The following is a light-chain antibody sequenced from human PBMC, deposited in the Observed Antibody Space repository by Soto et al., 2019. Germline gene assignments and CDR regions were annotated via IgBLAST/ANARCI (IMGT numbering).Light chain of an antibody. CDR2: GNT. Sequence: QSVLTQPPSVSGAPGQWVTISCTGSGSSLGAGFDVHWYQQLPGTAPKLLIYGNTNRPSGVPDRFSGSKSGTSASLAITGLQAEDEADYYCQYYESRLGGSVFRTGTKVTVL. CDR3: QYYESRLGGSV. V-gene: IGLV1-40*01. J-gene: IGLJ1*01. CDR1: GSSLGAGFD.